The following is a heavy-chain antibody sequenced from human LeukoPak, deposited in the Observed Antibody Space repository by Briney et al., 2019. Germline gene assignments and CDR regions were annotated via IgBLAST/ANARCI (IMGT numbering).Heavy chain of an antibody. CDR2: ISGSGGST. CDR1: GFTFSSYA. Sequence: PGGSLRLSCAASGFTFSSYAMSWVRQAPGKGLEWVSAISGSGGSTYYADSVKGRFTISRDNSKNTLYLQMNSLRAEGTAVYYCAKDGQIVVVSHFDYWGQGTLVTVSS. D-gene: IGHD3-22*01. V-gene: IGHV3-23*01. CDR3: AKDGQIVVVSHFDY. J-gene: IGHJ4*02.